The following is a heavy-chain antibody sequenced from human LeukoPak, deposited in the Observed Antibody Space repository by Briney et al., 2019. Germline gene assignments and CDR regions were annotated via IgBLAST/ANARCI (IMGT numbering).Heavy chain of an antibody. J-gene: IGHJ4*02. CDR3: ATSNCSSTSCYANFDY. Sequence: SETLSLTCAVYGGSFSGYYWSWIRQPPGKGLEWIGEINHSGSTNYNPSLKSRVTISVDTSKNQFSLKLSSVTAADTAVYYCATSNCSSTSCYANFDYWGQGTLVTVSS. CDR1: GGSFSGYY. CDR2: INHSGST. V-gene: IGHV4-34*01. D-gene: IGHD2-2*01.